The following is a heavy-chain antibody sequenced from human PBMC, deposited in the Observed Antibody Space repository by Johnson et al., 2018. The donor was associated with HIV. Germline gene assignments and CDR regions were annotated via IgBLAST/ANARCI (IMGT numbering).Heavy chain of an antibody. V-gene: IGHV3-66*01. CDR3: ARDGTTGPSGDGFDI. D-gene: IGHD4-17*01. CDR2: FYSGGST. Sequence: VQLVESGRGLVQPGGSLRLSCAGSGFNVSDTYMSWVRQAPGKGLEWVSGFYSGGSTYYADSVKGRFIISRDNSKNTLYLQMNSLRVEDTAVYYCARDGTTGPSGDGFDIWGQGTMVTVSS. J-gene: IGHJ3*02. CDR1: GFNVSDTY.